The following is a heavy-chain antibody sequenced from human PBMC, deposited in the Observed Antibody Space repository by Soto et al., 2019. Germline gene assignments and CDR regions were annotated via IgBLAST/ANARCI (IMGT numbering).Heavy chain of an antibody. Sequence: QVQLVQSGDEVKKPGASVKVSCKDSGYIFVNYGIAWVRQAPGQGLEWMGWISPYTGNTHSATKVQGRLTMTTDTSTRTAYMDLGSLTSDDTAVYYCVMVDNYVTPTPQDVWGQGTTVTVSS. CDR3: VMVDNYVTPTPQDV. D-gene: IGHD3-16*01. CDR1: GYIFVNYG. J-gene: IGHJ6*02. V-gene: IGHV1-18*01. CDR2: ISPYTGNT.